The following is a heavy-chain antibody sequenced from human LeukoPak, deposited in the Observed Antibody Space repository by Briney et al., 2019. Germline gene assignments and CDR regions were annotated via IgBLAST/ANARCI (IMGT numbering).Heavy chain of an antibody. CDR1: GFTFSDYY. V-gene: IGHV3-11*04. D-gene: IGHD1-26*01. CDR3: ARERRIVAAPTNT. CDR2: ISSSGSTI. J-gene: IGHJ4*02. Sequence: GGSLRLSCAASGFTFSDYYMSWIRQAPGKGLEWVSYISSSGSTIYYADSVKGRFTISRDNSKNTLYLQMNSLRAEDTAVYYCARERRIVAAPTNTWGQGTLVTVSS.